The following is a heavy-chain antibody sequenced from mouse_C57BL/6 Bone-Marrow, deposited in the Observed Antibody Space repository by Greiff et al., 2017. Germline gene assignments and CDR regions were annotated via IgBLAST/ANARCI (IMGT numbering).Heavy chain of an antibody. CDR1: GYTFTSYW. CDR2: IDPSDSET. J-gene: IGHJ1*03. Sequence: VQLQQPGAELVRPGSSVKLSCKASGYTFTSYWMHWVKQRPIQGLEWIGNIDPSDSETRYNQKFKDKATLTVDKSSSTAYMQLSSLTSEDSAVYYCATYPYWYFDVWGTGTTVTVSS. V-gene: IGHV1-52*01. D-gene: IGHD2-10*01. CDR3: ATYPYWYFDV.